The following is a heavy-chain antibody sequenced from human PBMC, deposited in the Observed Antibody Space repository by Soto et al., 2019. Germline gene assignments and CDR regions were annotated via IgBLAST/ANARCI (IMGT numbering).Heavy chain of an antibody. Sequence: QVQLQQWGAGLLKPSETLSLTCAVYGGSFSGYYWSWIRQPPGKGLEWIGEINHSGSTNYNPSLKRRVTISVDTSKNQFSLKLSSVTAADTAVYYCARVSPGIAAAGTETLDYWGQGTLVTVSS. V-gene: IGHV4-34*01. CDR2: INHSGST. CDR1: GGSFSGYY. CDR3: ARVSPGIAAAGTETLDY. J-gene: IGHJ4*02. D-gene: IGHD6-13*01.